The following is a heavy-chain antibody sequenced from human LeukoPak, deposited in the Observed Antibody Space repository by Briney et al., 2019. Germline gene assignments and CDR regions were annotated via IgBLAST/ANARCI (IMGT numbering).Heavy chain of an antibody. CDR3: ARAPLDYGGNAYYYMDV. V-gene: IGHV4-31*03. Sequence: SETLSLTCTVFGGSISSGDYYWSWIRQHPTKGLEWIGYIYYSGSTYYNPSLKSRVTISVDTSKNQFSLKLSSVTAADTAVYYCARAPLDYGGNAYYYMDVWGKGTTVTVSS. D-gene: IGHD4-23*01. CDR2: IYYSGST. J-gene: IGHJ6*03. CDR1: GGSISSGDYY.